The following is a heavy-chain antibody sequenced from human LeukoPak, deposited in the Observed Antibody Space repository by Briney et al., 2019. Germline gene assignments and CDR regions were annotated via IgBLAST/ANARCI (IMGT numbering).Heavy chain of an antibody. J-gene: IGHJ4*02. CDR1: GYTFTSYY. Sequence: ASVKVSCKASGYTFTSYYMHWVRQAPGQGLEWMGIINPSGGSTSYAQKFQGRVTMTRDTSTSTVYMELSSLRSEDTAVYYCARDVGMADILTGFDYWGQGTLVTVSS. CDR2: INPSGGST. D-gene: IGHD3-9*01. V-gene: IGHV1-46*01. CDR3: ARDVGMADILTGFDY.